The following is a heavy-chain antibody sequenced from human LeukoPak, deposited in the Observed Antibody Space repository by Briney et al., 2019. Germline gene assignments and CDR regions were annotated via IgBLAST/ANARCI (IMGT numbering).Heavy chain of an antibody. V-gene: IGHV1-46*01. CDR3: ARDSPTEGSPYYFDY. CDR1: GYTFTSYY. Sequence: ASVKVSCKASGYTFTSYYMHWVRQAPGQGLEWMGIINPSGGSTGYAQKFQGRVTMTRDTSTSTVYMELSSLRSEDTAVYYCARDSPTEGSPYYFDYWGQGTLVTVSS. J-gene: IGHJ4*02. CDR2: INPSGGST.